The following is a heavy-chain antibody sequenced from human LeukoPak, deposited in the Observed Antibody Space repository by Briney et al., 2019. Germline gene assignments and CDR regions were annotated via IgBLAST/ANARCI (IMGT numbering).Heavy chain of an antibody. V-gene: IGHV3-23*01. J-gene: IGHJ4*02. CDR2: ISGSGGST. Sequence: GGSLRLSCAASGFTFSSYAMSWVRQAPGKGLEWVSAISGSGGSTYYADSVKGRFTISRDNSKNTLYLQMNSLRVEDTAVYCCATGPHSGSPRIWGQGTLVTVSS. CDR1: GFTFSSYA. D-gene: IGHD1-26*01. CDR3: ATGPHSGSPRI.